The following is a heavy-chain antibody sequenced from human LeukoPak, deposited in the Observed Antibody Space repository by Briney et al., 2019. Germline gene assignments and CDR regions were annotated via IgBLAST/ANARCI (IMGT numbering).Heavy chain of an antibody. Sequence: GGSLRLSCAASGFTFSDYYMSWIRQAPGKGLEWVSYISSSGSTIYYADSVKGRFTISRDNAKNSLYLQMNSLRAEDTAVYYSARKPDSSSWYSRFDPWGQGTLVTVSS. D-gene: IGHD6-13*01. V-gene: IGHV3-11*04. CDR2: ISSSGSTI. J-gene: IGHJ5*02. CDR1: GFTFSDYY. CDR3: ARKPDSSSWYSRFDP.